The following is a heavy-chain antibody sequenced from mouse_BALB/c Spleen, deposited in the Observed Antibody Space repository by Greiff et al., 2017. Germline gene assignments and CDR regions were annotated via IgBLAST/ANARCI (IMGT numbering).Heavy chain of an antibody. J-gene: IGHJ2*01. D-gene: IGHD2-10*02. CDR2: ISSGGSYT. CDR3: ARQKYCNTCDY. Sequence: EVKLLESGGGLVKPGGSLKLSCAASGFTFSSYAMSWVRQSPEKRLEWVAEISSGGSYTYYPDTVKGRFTISRDNAKNTLYLQMSSLKSEDTAMYFCARQKYCNTCDYWGQGTTLTVSA. V-gene: IGHV5-9-4*01. CDR1: GFTFSSYA.